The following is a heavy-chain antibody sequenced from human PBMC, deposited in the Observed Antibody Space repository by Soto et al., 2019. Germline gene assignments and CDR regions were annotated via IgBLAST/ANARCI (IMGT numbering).Heavy chain of an antibody. J-gene: IGHJ6*02. V-gene: IGHV4-59*01. Sequence: SETLSLTCTVSGGSISSYYWSWIRQPPGKGLEWIGYIYYSGSTNYNPSLKSRVTISVDTSKNQFSLKLSSVTAADTAVYYCARASIAARQNENYYYYYGMDVWGQGTTVTVS. CDR2: IYYSGST. D-gene: IGHD6-6*01. CDR3: ARASIAARQNENYYYYYGMDV. CDR1: GGSISSYY.